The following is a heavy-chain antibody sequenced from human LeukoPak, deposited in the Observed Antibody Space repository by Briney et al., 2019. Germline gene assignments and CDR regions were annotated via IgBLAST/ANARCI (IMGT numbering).Heavy chain of an antibody. CDR2: FDPEDGET. J-gene: IGHJ4*02. V-gene: IGHV1-24*01. D-gene: IGHD2-2*02. CDR1: GYTFTSYG. CDR3: ATEVIPHRFPDY. Sequence: ASVKVSCKASGYTFTSYGISWVRQAPGKGLEWMGGFDPEDGETIYAQKFQGRVTMTEDTSTDTAYMELSSLRSEDTAVYYCATEVIPHRFPDYWGQGTLVTVSS.